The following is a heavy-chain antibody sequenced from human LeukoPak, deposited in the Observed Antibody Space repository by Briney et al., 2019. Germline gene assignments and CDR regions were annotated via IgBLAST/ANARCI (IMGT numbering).Heavy chain of an antibody. D-gene: IGHD6-13*01. Sequence: SVKVSCKASGGTFISYAISWVRQAPGQGLEWMGGIIPIFGTANYAQKFQGRVTITADESTSTAYMELSSLRSEDTAVYYCAIWDLYSSMFDYWGQGTLVTVSS. CDR3: AIWDLYSSMFDY. J-gene: IGHJ4*02. CDR1: GGTFISYA. V-gene: IGHV1-69*13. CDR2: IIPIFGTA.